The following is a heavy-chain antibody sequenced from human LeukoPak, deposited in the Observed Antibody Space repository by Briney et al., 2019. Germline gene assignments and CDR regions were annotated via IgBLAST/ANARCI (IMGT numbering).Heavy chain of an antibody. CDR2: ISGSGGST. CDR3: ARCYGDYAYYFDY. J-gene: IGHJ4*02. CDR1: GFTFSSYA. Sequence: GGSLRLSCAASGFTFSSYAMSWVRQAPGKGLEWVSAISGSGGSTYYADSVKGRFTIFRDNSKNTLYLQMNSLRAEDTAVYYCARCYGDYAYYFDYWGQGTLVTVSS. D-gene: IGHD4-17*01. V-gene: IGHV3-23*01.